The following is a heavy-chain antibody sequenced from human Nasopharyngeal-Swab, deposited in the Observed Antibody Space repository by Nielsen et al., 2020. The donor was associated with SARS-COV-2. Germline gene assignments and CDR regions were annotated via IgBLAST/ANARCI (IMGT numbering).Heavy chain of an antibody. D-gene: IGHD4-17*01. V-gene: IGHV3-23*01. Sequence: GESLKISCGASGFTFSSYTMSWVRQAPGKGLEWVSAISGSGGSTYYADSVKGRFTISRDNSKNTLYLQMNSLRAEDTAVYYCAKYYGDYPYYYYYMDVWGKGTTVTSP. CDR1: GFTFSSYT. J-gene: IGHJ6*03. CDR3: AKYYGDYPYYYYYMDV. CDR2: ISGSGGST.